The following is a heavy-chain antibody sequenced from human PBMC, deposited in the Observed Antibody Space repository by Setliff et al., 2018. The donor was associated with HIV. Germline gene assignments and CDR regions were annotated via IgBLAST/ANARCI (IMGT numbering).Heavy chain of an antibody. V-gene: IGHV3-43D*03. CDR3: AKDSTKWAGGSVAGYFDY. CDR2: ISWDGTTT. J-gene: IGHJ4*02. D-gene: IGHD3-10*01. CDR1: GFTFDDYA. Sequence: GVSLRLSCAASGFTFDDYAMHWVRQVPGKGLEWVSFISWDGTTTFYADSVKGRFTISRDNSEHSLYLQMNILRAEDNALYYCAKDSTKWAGGSVAGYFDYWGQGALVTVSS.